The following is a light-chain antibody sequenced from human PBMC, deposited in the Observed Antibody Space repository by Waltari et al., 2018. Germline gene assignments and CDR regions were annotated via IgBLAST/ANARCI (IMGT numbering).Light chain of an antibody. CDR3: QQYYSTLG. CDR2: WVS. Sequence: DIVMTQSPDSLAVSLGERATINCKSSQSVLYSSNNKNYLAWYQQKPGQPPKLLIYWVSTRESGVPDRFSGSGSGTDFTLTISSLQAEDVAVYYCQQYYSTLGFGQGTKLEIK. V-gene: IGKV4-1*01. CDR1: QSVLYSSNNKNY. J-gene: IGKJ2*03.